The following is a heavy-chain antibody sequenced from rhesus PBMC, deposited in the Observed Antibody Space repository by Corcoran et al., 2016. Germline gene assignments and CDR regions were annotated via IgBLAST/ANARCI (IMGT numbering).Heavy chain of an antibody. J-gene: IGHJ6*01. CDR1: GDSIISGFA. Sequence: QVQLTESGPGLVKPSETLSLTCTVSGDSIISGFAWSLIRPPPGKGLEWIGYIGGYYNPSLKSRVTISKDTSKNQFSLNLTSVTAADTAVYYCASGLNYGAPNFGLDSWGQGVVVTVSS. D-gene: IGHD1-26*01. V-gene: IGHV4-127*01. CDR2: IGG. CDR3: ASGLNYGAPNFGLDS.